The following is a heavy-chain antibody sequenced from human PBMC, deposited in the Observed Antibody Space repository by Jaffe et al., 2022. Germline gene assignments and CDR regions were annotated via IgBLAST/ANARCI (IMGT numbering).Heavy chain of an antibody. Sequence: QITLKESGPTLVKPTQTLTLTCTFSGFSLSTSGVGVGWIRQPPGKALEWLALIYWDDDKRYSPSLKSRLTITKDTSKNQVVLTMTNMDPVDTATYYCAHTRILTMVRGDAFDIWGQGTMVTVSS. CDR3: AHTRILTMVRGDAFDI. CDR1: GFSLSTSGVG. CDR2: IYWDDDK. D-gene: IGHD3-10*01. J-gene: IGHJ3*02. V-gene: IGHV2-5*02.